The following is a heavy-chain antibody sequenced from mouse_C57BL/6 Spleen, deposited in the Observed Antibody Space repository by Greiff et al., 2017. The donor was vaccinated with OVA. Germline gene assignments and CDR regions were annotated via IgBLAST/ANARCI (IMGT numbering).Heavy chain of an antibody. V-gene: IGHV1-18*01. CDR1: GYTFTDYN. CDR3: ARPFYEAFAY. Sequence: EVMLQESGPELVKPGASVKIPCKASGYTFTDYNMDWVKQSHGKSLEWIGDINPNNGGTIYNQKFKGKATLTVDKSSSTAYMELRSLTSEDTAVYYCARPFYEAFAYWGQGTLVTVSA. CDR2: INPNNGGT. D-gene: IGHD1-1*01. J-gene: IGHJ3*01.